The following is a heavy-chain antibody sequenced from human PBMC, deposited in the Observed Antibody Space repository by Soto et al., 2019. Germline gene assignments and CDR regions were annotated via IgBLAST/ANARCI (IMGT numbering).Heavy chain of an antibody. D-gene: IGHD2-15*01. CDR2: IWYAGSNK. J-gene: IGHJ4*02. Sequence: QVQLVESGGGVVQPGRSLRLSCAASGFTFSRYGMHWVRQAPGKGLEWVAVIWYAGSNKYYADSVKGRFTISRDNSKNPLYLQMNSLRAEYTAVYYCARDGYCSGGSCYSVPVFDYWGQGTLGTVSS. CDR3: ARDGYCSGGSCYSVPVFDY. V-gene: IGHV3-33*01. CDR1: GFTFSRYG.